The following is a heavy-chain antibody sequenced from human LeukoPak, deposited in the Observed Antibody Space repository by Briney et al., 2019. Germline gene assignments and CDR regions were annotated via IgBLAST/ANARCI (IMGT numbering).Heavy chain of an antibody. Sequence: PGGSLRLSCTASGFIFSTYAMSWVRQTPGKGLEYVSSITGSAFSTYYADSVKGRFTISRDNSKNTLYLQMNGLRAEDTAVYYCARDSPYYYDSSGYYSLDYWGQGTLVTVSS. J-gene: IGHJ4*02. CDR1: GFIFSTYA. CDR2: ITGSAFST. D-gene: IGHD3-22*01. V-gene: IGHV3-23*01. CDR3: ARDSPYYYDSSGYYSLDY.